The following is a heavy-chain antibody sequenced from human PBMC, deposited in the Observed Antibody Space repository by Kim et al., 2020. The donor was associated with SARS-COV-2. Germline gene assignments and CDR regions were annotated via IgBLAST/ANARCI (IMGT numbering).Heavy chain of an antibody. V-gene: IGHV3-30*01. Sequence: KGRFTISRDNSKNTLYLQMNSLRAEDTAVYYCARNSPTPTSIAVAGTFNYWGQGTLVTVSS. CDR3: ARNSPTPTSIAVAGTFNY. J-gene: IGHJ4*02. D-gene: IGHD6-19*01.